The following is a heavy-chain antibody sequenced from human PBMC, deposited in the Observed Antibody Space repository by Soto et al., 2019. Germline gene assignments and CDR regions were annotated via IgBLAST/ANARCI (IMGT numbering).Heavy chain of an antibody. CDR3: VRRKLGDVCDI. Sequence: SETLSLTCIVSGDSITSPSSSWTWFRQPPRKSLEWIGYIYQNGNTYYNPSVKGRVTISVDRSKNQFSLSLQSVTAADTAVYFGVRRKLGDVCDIRGPGTLVTVSS. CDR2: IYQNGNT. CDR1: GDSITSPSSS. V-gene: IGHV4-30-2*01. J-gene: IGHJ4*03. D-gene: IGHD3-16*01.